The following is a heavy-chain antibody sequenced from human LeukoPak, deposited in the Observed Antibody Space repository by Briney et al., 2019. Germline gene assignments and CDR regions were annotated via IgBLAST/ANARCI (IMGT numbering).Heavy chain of an antibody. J-gene: IGHJ4*02. CDR3: AGYYYDSSGYFG. Sequence: SETLSLTCTVSGGSISSGGYYWSWIRQHPGKGLEWIGSISYGGSTYYNPSLKSRVFIYVDMSKNQVSLKLSSVTAADTALYYCAGYYYDSSGYFGCGQGAMVTVSS. CDR2: ISYGGST. D-gene: IGHD3-22*01. V-gene: IGHV4-39*01. CDR1: GGSISSGGYY.